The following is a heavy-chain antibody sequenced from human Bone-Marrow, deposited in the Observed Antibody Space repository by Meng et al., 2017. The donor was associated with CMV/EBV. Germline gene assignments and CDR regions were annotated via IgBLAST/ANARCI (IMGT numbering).Heavy chain of an antibody. CDR3: ARSLDYDSSGSYY. CDR2: INPNSGGT. J-gene: IGHJ4*02. CDR1: GYTFTGYY. Sequence: CKASGYTFTGYYMHWVRQAPGQGLEWMGWINPNSGGTNYAQKFQGRVTMTRDTSISTAYMELSRLRSDDTAVYYCARSLDYDSSGSYYWGQGTLSPSPQ. D-gene: IGHD3-22*01. V-gene: IGHV1-2*02.